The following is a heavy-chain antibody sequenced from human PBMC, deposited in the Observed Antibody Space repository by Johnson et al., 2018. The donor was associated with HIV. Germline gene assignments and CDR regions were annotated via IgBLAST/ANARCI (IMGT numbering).Heavy chain of an antibody. J-gene: IGHJ3*02. CDR3: ARDFVAFGECTAFDI. V-gene: IGHV3-20*04. Sequence: VQLVESGGRVVRPGGSLRLSCVASGFTFDDYGMGCVRQVPGKGVEWVSGINWNGGSTGYADSVKGRFTISRDNAKKSLFLQMSSLRAEDTALYYCARDFVAFGECTAFDIWGQGTVVTVSS. CDR2: INWNGGST. CDR1: GFTFDDYG. D-gene: IGHD3-10*01.